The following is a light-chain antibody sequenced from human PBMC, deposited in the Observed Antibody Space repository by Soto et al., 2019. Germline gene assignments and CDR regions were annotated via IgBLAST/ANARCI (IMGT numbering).Light chain of an antibody. Sequence: QSVLTQPPSASGSPGQSVTISCTGTSSDVGNYNYVSWYQQHPGKAPKLMIYAVSERPSGVPDRFSGSKSGNAASLTVSGLQAEDEADYYCISYTDRQSYLFGTGTKVTVL. J-gene: IGLJ1*01. V-gene: IGLV2-8*01. CDR1: SSDVGNYNY. CDR3: ISYTDRQSYL. CDR2: AVS.